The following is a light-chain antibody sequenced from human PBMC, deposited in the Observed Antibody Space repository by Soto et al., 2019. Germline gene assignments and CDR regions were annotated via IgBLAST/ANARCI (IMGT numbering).Light chain of an antibody. J-gene: IGLJ1*01. CDR2: GNS. V-gene: IGLV1-40*01. CDR1: SSNIGAGYD. CDR3: QSYDSSLSGSGV. Sequence: PSVSGAPGQRVTISCTGSSSNIGAGYDVHWYQQLPGTAPKLLIYGNSNRPSGVPDRFSGSKSGTSASLAITGLQAEDEADYYCQSYDSSLSGSGVFGTGTKVTVL.